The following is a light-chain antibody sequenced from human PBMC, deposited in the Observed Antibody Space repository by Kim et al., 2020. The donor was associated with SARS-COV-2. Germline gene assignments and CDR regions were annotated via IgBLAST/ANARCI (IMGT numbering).Light chain of an antibody. J-gene: IGLJ3*02. CDR2: LEGSGSY. V-gene: IGLV4-60*03. Sequence: SVKLTCTLSSGHSSYIIAWHQQQPGKAPRYLMKLEGSGSYNKGSGVPDRFSGSSSGADRYLTISNLQSEDEADYYCETWDSNSSVFGGGTQLTVL. CDR3: ETWDSNSSV. CDR1: SGHSSYI.